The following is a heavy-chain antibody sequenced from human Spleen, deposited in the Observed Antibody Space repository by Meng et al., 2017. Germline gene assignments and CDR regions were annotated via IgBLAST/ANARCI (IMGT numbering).Heavy chain of an antibody. Sequence: ASVKVSCKASGYTFTSHGINWVRQAPGEGLEWLGWISTFNGDTKYAQTVQGRVTMTTGTSSSTAYMELRSLRSDDTAVYYCARDGSGSYYNAGWFDPWGQGTLVTVSS. CDR3: ARDGSGSYYNAGWFDP. J-gene: IGHJ5*02. V-gene: IGHV1-18*01. CDR1: GYTFTSHG. CDR2: ISTFNGDT. D-gene: IGHD3-10*01.